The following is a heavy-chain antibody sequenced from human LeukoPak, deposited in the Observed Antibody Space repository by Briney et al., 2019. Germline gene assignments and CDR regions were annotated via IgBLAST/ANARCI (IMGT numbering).Heavy chain of an antibody. Sequence: SETLSLTCTVSGGSVSSGSYYWSWIRQPPGKGLEWLGYIYYSGSTNYNPSLKSRVTISVDTSKNQFSLKLSSVTAADTAVYYCARAGGYDILDGMDVWGKGTTVTVSS. D-gene: IGHD3-9*01. CDR3: ARAGGYDILDGMDV. CDR2: IYYSGST. CDR1: GGSVSSGSYY. V-gene: IGHV4-61*01. J-gene: IGHJ6*04.